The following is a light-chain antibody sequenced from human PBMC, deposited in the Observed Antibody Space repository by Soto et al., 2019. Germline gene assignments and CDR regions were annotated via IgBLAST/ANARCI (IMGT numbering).Light chain of an antibody. CDR1: QSVSSY. Sequence: EIVLAQSPGTLSLSPGESATLSCRASQSVSSYLAWYQQKPGQAPRLLIYDASNRATGTPARFSGSGSGTEFTLTISSLQPDDSATYYCQPYNSYSRTFGQGTKVDIK. CDR2: DAS. J-gene: IGKJ1*01. CDR3: QPYNSYSRT. V-gene: IGKV3-11*01.